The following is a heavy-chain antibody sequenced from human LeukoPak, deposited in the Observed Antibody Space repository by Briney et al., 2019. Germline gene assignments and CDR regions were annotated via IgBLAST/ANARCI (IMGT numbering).Heavy chain of an antibody. CDR1: GGPISSYY. V-gene: IGHV4-59*01. CDR3: ASSRGYSYGFDY. CDR2: IYHSGST. J-gene: IGHJ4*02. D-gene: IGHD5-18*01. Sequence: SETLSLTCTVSGGPISSYYWSWIRQPPGKGLEWIGYIYHSGSTNYNPSLKSRVTISVDTSKNQFSLKLSSVTAADTAVYYCASSRGYSYGFDYWGQGTLVTVSS.